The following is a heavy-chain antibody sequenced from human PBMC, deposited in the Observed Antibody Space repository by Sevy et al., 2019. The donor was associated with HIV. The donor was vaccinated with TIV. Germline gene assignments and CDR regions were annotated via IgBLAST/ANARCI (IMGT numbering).Heavy chain of an antibody. CDR3: ARLFYGSADY. D-gene: IGHD3-10*01. Sequence: GGSLRLSCAASGFTFSSYWMSWVRQAPGKGLEWVATINQDGSETFYVDSVKGRFTICRHNPRKSLYLQMNSLSAEDTAVYYCARLFYGSADYWGQGTLVTVSS. J-gene: IGHJ4*02. V-gene: IGHV3-7*01. CDR2: INQDGSET. CDR1: GFTFSSYW.